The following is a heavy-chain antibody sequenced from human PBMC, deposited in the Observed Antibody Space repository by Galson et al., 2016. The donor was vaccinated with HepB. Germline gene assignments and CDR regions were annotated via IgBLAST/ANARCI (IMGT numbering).Heavy chain of an antibody. Sequence: QSGAEVKKPGESLKIFCKGSGYSFTGFWIGWVRQKPGKGLEWMGIIYPGDSETRYSPSFQGQVTMSVDKSINTAYLQWSSLKASDTAIYYCARRTVGYYKGASDYWGQGTLVTVSS. J-gene: IGHJ4*02. D-gene: IGHD1-26*01. CDR3: ARRTVGYYKGASDY. CDR2: IYPGDSET. V-gene: IGHV5-51*03. CDR1: GYSFTGFW.